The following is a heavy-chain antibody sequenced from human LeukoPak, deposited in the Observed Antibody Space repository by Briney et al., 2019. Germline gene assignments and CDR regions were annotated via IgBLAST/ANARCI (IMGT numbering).Heavy chain of an antibody. V-gene: IGHV3-9*01. CDR1: GFTFDDYA. Sequence: PGGSLRLSCTASGFTFDDYAIHWVRQAPGKGLEWVSGISWNSASIGYADSVKGRFTISRDNAKNSLYLQMNSLRAEDTALYYCAKDTDTDGRELNAFDIWGQGTMVTVSS. D-gene: IGHD5-18*01. CDR2: ISWNSASI. CDR3: AKDTDTDGRELNAFDI. J-gene: IGHJ3*02.